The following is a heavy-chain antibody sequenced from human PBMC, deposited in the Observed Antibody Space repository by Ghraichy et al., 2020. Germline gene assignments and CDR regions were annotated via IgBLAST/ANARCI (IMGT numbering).Heavy chain of an antibody. CDR3: VIAAAGRFDY. D-gene: IGHD6-13*01. J-gene: IGHJ4*02. V-gene: IGHV4-34*01. CDR2: INHSGST. Sequence: SETLSLTCAVYGGSFSGYYWSWIRQPPGKGLEWIGEINHSGSTNYNPSLKSRVTISVDTSKNQFSLKLSSVTAADTAVYYCVIAAAGRFDYWGQGTLVTVSS. CDR1: GGSFSGYY.